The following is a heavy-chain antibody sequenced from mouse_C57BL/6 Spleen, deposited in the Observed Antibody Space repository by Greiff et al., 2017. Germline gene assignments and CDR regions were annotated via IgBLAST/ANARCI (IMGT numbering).Heavy chain of an antibody. CDR2: IYPGDGDT. Sequence: VKLMESGPELVKPGASVKISCKASGYAFSSSWMNWVKQRPGKGLEWIGRIYPGDGDTNYNGKFKGKATLTADKSSSTAYMQLSSLTSEDSAVYFCARLRDGSSPAYWGQGTILTVSS. D-gene: IGHD1-1*01. J-gene: IGHJ2*01. CDR1: GYAFSSSW. CDR3: ARLRDGSSPAY. V-gene: IGHV1-82*01.